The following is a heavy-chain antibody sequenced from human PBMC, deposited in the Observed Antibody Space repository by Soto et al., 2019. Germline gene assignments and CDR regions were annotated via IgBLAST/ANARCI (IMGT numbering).Heavy chain of an antibody. D-gene: IGHD6-13*01. CDR2: ISGSGGST. V-gene: IGHV3-23*01. CDR1: GFTFSSYA. J-gene: IGHJ2*01. Sequence: EVQLLESGGGLVQPGGSLRLSCAASGFTFSSYAMSWVRQVPGKGLEWVSAISGSGGSTYYADSVKGRFTISRDNSKNTLYVQMDSLRAEDTAVYYCAKGIASKTRPLGKYFDLWGRGTLVTVSS. CDR3: AKGIASKTRPLGKYFDL.